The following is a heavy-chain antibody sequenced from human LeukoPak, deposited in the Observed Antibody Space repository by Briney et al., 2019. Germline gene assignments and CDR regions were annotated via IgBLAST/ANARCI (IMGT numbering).Heavy chain of an antibody. CDR2: IYSDGYT. V-gene: IGHV3-53*05. D-gene: IGHD1-26*01. Sequence: GGSLRLSCAASGFTVSNNYMSWVRQAPGKGLEWVSVIYSDGYTYYADSVKGRFTVSRDNSKNTLYLQMNSLRAEDTAVYYCAKDSLIVGATHWGQGTLVTVSS. CDR1: GFTVSNNY. CDR3: AKDSLIVGATH. J-gene: IGHJ4*02.